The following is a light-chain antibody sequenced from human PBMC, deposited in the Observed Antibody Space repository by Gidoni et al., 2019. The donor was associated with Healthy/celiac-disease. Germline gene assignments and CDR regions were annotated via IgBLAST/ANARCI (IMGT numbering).Light chain of an antibody. CDR2: AAS. V-gene: IGKV1-27*01. Sequence: DVQMTQPSSSLSASVGDRVTITCRASQGISNYLAWYQQKPGKVPKLLICAASTLQSGVPSRFSGSGSGTDFTLTITSLQPEDVATYYCQKYNSAPRITFGQGTRLEIK. J-gene: IGKJ5*01. CDR3: QKYNSAPRIT. CDR1: QGISNY.